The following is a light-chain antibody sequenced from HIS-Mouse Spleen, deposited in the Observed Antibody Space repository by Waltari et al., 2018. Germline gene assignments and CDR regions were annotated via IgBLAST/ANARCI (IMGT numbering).Light chain of an antibody. J-gene: IGLJ2*01. CDR1: ALPKKY. CDR2: EDS. Sequence: SYELTLPPSVSVSPGQTARITCSGDALPKKYAYWYQQKSGQAPVLGIYEDSKRPSGIPERFSGSSSGTMATLTISGAQVEDEADYYCYSTDSSGNHRVFGGGTKLTVL. V-gene: IGLV3-10*01. CDR3: YSTDSSGNHRV.